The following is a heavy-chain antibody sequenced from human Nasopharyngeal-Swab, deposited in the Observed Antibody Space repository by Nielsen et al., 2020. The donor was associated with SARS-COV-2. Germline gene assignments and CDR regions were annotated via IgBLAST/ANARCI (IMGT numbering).Heavy chain of an antibody. CDR2: IYFSGNT. Sequence: WIRQPPGKGLEWLGYIYFSGNTYYNPSLKSRVTMSVDTSKMQFSLKLESVTAADTAVYYCARGVMDVERYHNIMTGYFFDPWGQGTLVTVSS. V-gene: IGHV4-30-4*01. J-gene: IGHJ5*02. D-gene: IGHD3-9*01. CDR3: ARGVMDVERYHNIMTGYFFDP.